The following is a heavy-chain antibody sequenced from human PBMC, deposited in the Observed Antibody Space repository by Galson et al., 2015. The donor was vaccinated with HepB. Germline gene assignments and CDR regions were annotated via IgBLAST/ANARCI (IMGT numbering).Heavy chain of an antibody. V-gene: IGHV6-1*01. CDR1: GDSVSSNSAA. CDR3: ARDLEGYNWNDCAFDI. CDR2: TYYRSKWYN. J-gene: IGHJ3*02. D-gene: IGHD1-1*01. Sequence: CAISGDSVSSNSAAWNWIRQSPSRGLEWLGRTYYRSKWYNDYAVSVKSRITINPDTSKNQFSLQLNSVTPEDTAVYYCARDLEGYNWNDCAFDIWGQGTMVTVSS.